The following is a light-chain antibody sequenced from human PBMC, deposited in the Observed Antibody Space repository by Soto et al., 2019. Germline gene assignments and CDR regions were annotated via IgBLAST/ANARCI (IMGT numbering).Light chain of an antibody. J-gene: IGKJ1*01. V-gene: IGKV3-15*01. CDR1: QSVSSN. CDR3: QQYNNWLGT. Sequence: EIVLTQSPGTLSLSPGERATLSCRASQSVSSNLAWYQHKPGQTPRLLIYGASTRATDIPARFSGSGSGTEFTLTISSLQSEDFAVYYCQQYNNWLGTFGQGTKVDI. CDR2: GAS.